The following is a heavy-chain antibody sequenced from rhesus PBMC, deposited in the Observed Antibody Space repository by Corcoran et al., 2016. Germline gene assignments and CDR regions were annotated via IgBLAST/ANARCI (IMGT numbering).Heavy chain of an antibody. D-gene: IGHD5-24*01. J-gene: IGHJ4*01. CDR1: GFSLPTSGMG. V-gene: IGHV2-174*01. CDR3: ARGVDSGYTPRYYFDY. CDR2: IYGDDDK. Sequence: QVTLKESGPALVKPTQTLTLTCTFSGFSLPTSGMGSGWIRQPPGQALEWLALIYGDDDKRYSTSLKSRLTISKDTSKNQVVLTMTNMDPVDTATYYCARGVDSGYTPRYYFDYWGQGVLVTVSS.